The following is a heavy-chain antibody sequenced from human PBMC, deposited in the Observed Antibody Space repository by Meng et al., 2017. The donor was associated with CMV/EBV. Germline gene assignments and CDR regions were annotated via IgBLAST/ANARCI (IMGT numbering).Heavy chain of an antibody. J-gene: IGHJ4*02. Sequence: QVPLQEAGPGLGKPSGPPSLPCTVSGGSISSYYWSWIRQPAGKGLEWIGRIYTSGSTNYNPSLKSRVTMSVDTSKNQFSLKLSSVTAADTAVYYCARGSYYRYVIDYWGQGTLVTVSS. V-gene: IGHV4-4*07. D-gene: IGHD2-21*01. CDR2: IYTSGST. CDR1: GGSISSYY. CDR3: ARGSYYRYVIDY.